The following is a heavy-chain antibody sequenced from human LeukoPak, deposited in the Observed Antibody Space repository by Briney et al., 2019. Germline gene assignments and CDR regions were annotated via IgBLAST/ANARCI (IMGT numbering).Heavy chain of an antibody. J-gene: IGHJ6*02. CDR3: AKVPYSDYGSGRPPFMDA. CDR1: GFTFSNYA. CDR2: ISGSGDRT. Sequence: PGGSLRLSCAASGFTFSNYAMSWVRQAPGKGLEWVSTISGSGDRTYYADSVKGRLTISRDNFKSTLHLQMNSLRAEDTALYYCAKVPYSDYGSGRPPFMDAWGQGTTVTVSS. V-gene: IGHV3-23*01. D-gene: IGHD3-10*01.